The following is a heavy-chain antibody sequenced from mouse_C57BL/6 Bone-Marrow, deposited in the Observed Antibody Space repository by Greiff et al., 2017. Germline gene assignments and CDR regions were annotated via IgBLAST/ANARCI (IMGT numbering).Heavy chain of an antibody. J-gene: IGHJ4*01. D-gene: IGHD3-2*02. Sequence: QVQLQQPGAELVRPGSSVKLSCKASGYTFTSYWMHWVKQRPVQGLEWIGNIDPSDSETHYNQKFKGKATLTVDKSSSTAYMQLSSLTSEDSAVYYCARRTAQATCAMDYWGQGTSVTVSS. V-gene: IGHV1-52*01. CDR1: GYTFTSYW. CDR2: IDPSDSET. CDR3: ARRTAQATCAMDY.